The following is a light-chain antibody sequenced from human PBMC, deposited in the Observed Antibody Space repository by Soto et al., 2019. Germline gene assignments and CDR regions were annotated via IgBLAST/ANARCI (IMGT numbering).Light chain of an antibody. Sequence: IVMTPYNETLSVSPGGRATLSCRASQSIGDTLAWFQQRPGQAPRLLIHGASSRVTGFPARFSGSGSGTDFTLNISRLEADDFAVYYCQQYDNWPWTFGQGTKVDIK. J-gene: IGKJ1*01. CDR3: QQYDNWPWT. V-gene: IGKV3-15*01. CDR1: QSIGDT. CDR2: GAS.